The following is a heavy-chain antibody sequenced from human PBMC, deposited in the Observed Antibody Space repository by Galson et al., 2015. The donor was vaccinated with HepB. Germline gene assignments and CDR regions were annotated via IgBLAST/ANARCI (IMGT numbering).Heavy chain of an antibody. J-gene: IGHJ4*02. CDR1: GFTFSSFNDHY. CDR3: ARSEVTTVVTDFDS. CDR2: SRNRARGYST. V-gene: IGHV3-72*01. D-gene: IGHD4-23*01. Sequence: SLRLSCAASGFTFSSFNDHYVDWVRQAPGKGLEWVGRSRNRARGYSTAYAVSVRGSYTVSRDDSKNSVFLQMNRLRSEDTAVHYCARSEVTTVVTDFDSWGQGTLVTVSP.